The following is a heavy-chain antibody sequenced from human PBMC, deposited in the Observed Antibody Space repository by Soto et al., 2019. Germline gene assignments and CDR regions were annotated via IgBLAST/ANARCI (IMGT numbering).Heavy chain of an antibody. CDR1: GSTFSGFG. CDR2: ISYDGINK. J-gene: IGHJ5*02. D-gene: IGHD3-10*01. Sequence: GGSLRLSCAASGSTFSGFGMHGVRQAPGKGLEWVAVISYDGINKYYADSVNGRFTISRDNFKNTMYLQMNSLRDEDTAVYYCAKDPDDYGSGSYPFSWGQGTLVTVSS. CDR3: AKDPDDYGSGSYPFS. V-gene: IGHV3-30*18.